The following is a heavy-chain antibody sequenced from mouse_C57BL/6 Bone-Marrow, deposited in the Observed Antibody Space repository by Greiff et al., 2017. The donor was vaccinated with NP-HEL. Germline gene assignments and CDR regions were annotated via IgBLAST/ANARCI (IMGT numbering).Heavy chain of an antibody. J-gene: IGHJ4*01. V-gene: IGHV5-6*01. CDR2: ISSGGSYT. CDR1: GFTFSSYG. Sequence: EVKLVESGGDLVKPGGSLKLSCAASGFTFSSYGMSWVRQTPDKRLEWVATISSGGSYTYYPDSVKGRFTISRDNAKNTLYLHMSSLKSEDTAMYYCARQNLITTVVRDAMDYWGQGTSVTVSS. D-gene: IGHD1-1*01. CDR3: ARQNLITTVVRDAMDY.